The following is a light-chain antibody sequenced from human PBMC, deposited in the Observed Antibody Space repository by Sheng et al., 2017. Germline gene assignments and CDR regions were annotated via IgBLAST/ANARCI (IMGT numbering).Light chain of an antibody. J-gene: IGKJ4*01. CDR1: QSVSSN. CDR2: GAS. CDR3: QQRSSWPPT. Sequence: EIVMTQSPATLSVSPGERATLSCRASQSVSSNLAWYQQKPGQAPRLLIYGASTRATGIPARFSGSGSGTEFTLTISSLQSEDFAVYYCQQRSSWPPTFGGGTKVEIK. V-gene: IGKV3-15*01.